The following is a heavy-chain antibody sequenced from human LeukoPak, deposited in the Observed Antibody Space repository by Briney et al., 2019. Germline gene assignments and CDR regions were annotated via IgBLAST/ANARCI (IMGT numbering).Heavy chain of an antibody. D-gene: IGHD2-15*01. Sequence: GGSLRLSCAASGFTFSSYAMSWVRQAPGKGLEWVSVIYSGGSTYYADSVKGRFTISRDNSKNTLYLQMNSLRAEDTAVYYCARGGYCSGGSCYSVRLAYYGMDVWGQGTTVTVSS. J-gene: IGHJ6*02. V-gene: IGHV3-66*01. CDR1: GFTFSSYA. CDR3: ARGGYCSGGSCYSVRLAYYGMDV. CDR2: IYSGGST.